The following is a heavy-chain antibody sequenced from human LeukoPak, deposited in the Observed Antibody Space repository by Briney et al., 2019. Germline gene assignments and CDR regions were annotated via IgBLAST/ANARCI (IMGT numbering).Heavy chain of an antibody. J-gene: IGHJ4*02. CDR3: ARGAYGDYHFDY. CDR2: INTDGSST. Sequence: GGSLRLSCAASGFTVSNNYMSWVRQAPGKGLVWVSRINTDGSSTSYADSVKGRFTISRDNAMNTLYLQMNSLRAADTAVYYCARGAYGDYHFDYWGQGTLVTVSS. CDR1: GFTVSNNY. D-gene: IGHD4-17*01. V-gene: IGHV3-74*01.